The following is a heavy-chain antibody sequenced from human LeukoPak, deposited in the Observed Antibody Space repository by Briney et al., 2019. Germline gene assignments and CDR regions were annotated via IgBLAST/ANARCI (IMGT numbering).Heavy chain of an antibody. CDR3: ARWGVSRASGYGGNSNAFDI. Sequence: SETLSLTCAVSGYSISSGYYWGWIRQPPGKGLEWIGSIYHSGSTYYNPSLKSRVTISVDTSKNQFSLKLSSVTAADTAVYYCARWGVSRASGYGGNSNAFDIWGQGTMVTVSS. J-gene: IGHJ3*02. V-gene: IGHV4-38-2*01. CDR1: GYSISSGYY. CDR2: IYHSGST. D-gene: IGHD4-23*01.